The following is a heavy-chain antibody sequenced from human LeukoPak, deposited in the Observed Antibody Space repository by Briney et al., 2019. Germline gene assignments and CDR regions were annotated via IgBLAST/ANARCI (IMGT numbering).Heavy chain of an antibody. CDR1: GYTFHDYY. D-gene: IGHD2-8*01. Sequence: ASVKVSCKASGYTFHDYYIHWERQAPGQGPEWMGWINPNSGDTISAQKFQGRVTMTRDTSIITAYLELRRLRSDDTAVYFCARDYCINGVCYSRFENWGQGTLVTVSS. CDR2: INPNSGDT. J-gene: IGHJ4*02. V-gene: IGHV1-2*02. CDR3: ARDYCINGVCYSRFEN.